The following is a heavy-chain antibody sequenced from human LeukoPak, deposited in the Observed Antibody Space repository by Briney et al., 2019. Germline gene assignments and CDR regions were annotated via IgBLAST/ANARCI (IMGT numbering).Heavy chain of an antibody. CDR2: IDWDDDK. Sequence: QSGPTLVEPTQTLTLTCTFSGLSLSTSGMCVSWIRQPPGKALEWLARIDWDDDKYFSTSLKTRLTISKDTSKNQVVLTMTNMDPVDTATYYCARMVYYGSGSYYAIDYWGQGTLVTVSS. CDR3: ARMVYYGSGSYYAIDY. CDR1: GLSLSTSGMC. D-gene: IGHD3-10*01. J-gene: IGHJ4*02. V-gene: IGHV2-70*11.